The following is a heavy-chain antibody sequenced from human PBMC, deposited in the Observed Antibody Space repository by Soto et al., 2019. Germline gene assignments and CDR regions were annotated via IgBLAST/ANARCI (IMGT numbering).Heavy chain of an antibody. CDR3: AKRRGRSGNYGSQYFDY. D-gene: IGHD1-26*01. V-gene: IGHV3-30*18. J-gene: IGHJ4*02. CDR2: ISYDGSNK. Sequence: LRLSCAASGFTFSSYGMHWVRQAPGKGLEWVAVISYDGSNKYYADSVKGRFTISRGNSKNTLYLQMNSLRAEDTAVYYCAKRRGRSGNYGSQYFDYWGQGTLVTVSS. CDR1: GFTFSSYG.